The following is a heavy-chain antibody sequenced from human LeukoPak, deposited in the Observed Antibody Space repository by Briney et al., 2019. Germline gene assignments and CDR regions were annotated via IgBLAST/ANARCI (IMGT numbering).Heavy chain of an antibody. CDR3: ARRGSSGTYWSFDY. CDR1: XXXXXSXX. D-gene: IGHD3-10*01. Sequence: LXXSCAAXXXXXXSXXMSWXRXAXGXXLXXVXXIKQDGSEKYYVDSAKGRLTISRDNAKNSLYLQMNSLRAEDTAVYYCARRGSSGTYWSFDYWGQGTLVTVSS. J-gene: IGHJ4*02. V-gene: IGHV3-7*01. CDR2: IKQDGSEK.